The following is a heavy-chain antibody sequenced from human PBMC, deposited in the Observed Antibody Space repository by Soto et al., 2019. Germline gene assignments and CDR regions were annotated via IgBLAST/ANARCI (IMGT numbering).Heavy chain of an antibody. CDR2: IYYSGST. CDR3: ARDYYDSSGTNS. V-gene: IGHV4-30-4*01. D-gene: IGHD3-22*01. Sequence: SETLSLTCTVSGGSISSGNYYWSWIRQPPGKGLEWIGYIYYSGSTYYNPSLKSRVTISVDTSKNQFSLKLSSVTAADTAVYYCARDYYDSSGTNSWGQGTLVTVSS. CDR1: GGSISSGNYY. J-gene: IGHJ4*02.